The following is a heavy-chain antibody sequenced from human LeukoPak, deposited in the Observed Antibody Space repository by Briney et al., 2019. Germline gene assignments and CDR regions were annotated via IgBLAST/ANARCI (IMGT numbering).Heavy chain of an antibody. Sequence: GSSVKVPCKACGGTFSRHSMSWVRQAPAQAREWMGGIIPIFCTANYAQKFQGRVTSTADKSTSTAYMELSSLRSEDTAVYYCARANVVVPAMADVFDIWGQGTMVTVSS. J-gene: IGHJ3*02. CDR2: IIPIFCTA. CDR1: GGTFSRHS. CDR3: ARANVVVPAMADVFDI. V-gene: IGHV1-69*06. D-gene: IGHD2-2*01.